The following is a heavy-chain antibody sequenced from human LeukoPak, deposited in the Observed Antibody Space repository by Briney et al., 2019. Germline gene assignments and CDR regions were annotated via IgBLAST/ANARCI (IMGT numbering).Heavy chain of an antibody. V-gene: IGHV1-2*02. CDR2: INPNSGGT. CDR3: AKLFPYYYDSSGDDY. J-gene: IGHJ4*02. D-gene: IGHD3-22*01. CDR1: GYTFTGYY. Sequence: ASVKVSCKASGYTFTGYYMHWVRQAPGQGLEWMGWINPNSGGTNYAQKFQGRVTMTRDTSISTAYMELSRLRSDDTAVYYCAKLFPYYYDSSGDDYWGQGTLVTVSS.